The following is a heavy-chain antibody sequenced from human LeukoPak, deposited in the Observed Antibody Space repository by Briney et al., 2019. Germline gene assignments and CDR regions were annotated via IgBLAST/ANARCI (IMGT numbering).Heavy chain of an antibody. D-gene: IGHD6-13*01. CDR1: GYTFTDYY. Sequence: ASVKVSCKASGYTFTDYYLHWVRQAPGQGLEGMGWINPNSGGTNYAQKFQGRVTMTRDTSISTAYMELGRLRSDDTAVYYCARALAAAGTHFDSWGQGTLVTVSS. J-gene: IGHJ4*02. CDR3: ARALAAAGTHFDS. V-gene: IGHV1-2*02. CDR2: INPNSGGT.